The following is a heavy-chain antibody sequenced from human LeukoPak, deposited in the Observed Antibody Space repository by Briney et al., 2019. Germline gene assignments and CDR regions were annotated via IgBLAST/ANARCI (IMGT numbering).Heavy chain of an antibody. CDR1: GYTFTSYG. CDR2: ISAYNGNT. CDR3: ARDAYYYDSSGTRAGWDY. Sequence: ASVKVSCKASGYTFTSYGISWVRQAPGQGLEWMGWISAYNGNTNYAQKLQGRVTMTTDTSTSTAYMELRSLRSDDTAVYYCARDAYYYDSSGTRAGWDYWGQGTLVTVSS. V-gene: IGHV1-18*01. D-gene: IGHD3-22*01. J-gene: IGHJ4*02.